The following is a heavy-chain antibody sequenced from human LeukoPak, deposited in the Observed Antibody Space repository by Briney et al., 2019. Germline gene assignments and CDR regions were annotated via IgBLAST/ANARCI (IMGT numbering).Heavy chain of an antibody. Sequence: GSLRLSCAATRFPFSSYAMSWVRQAPGKGLGWVLVIMRSGGSTYYTDSVKDRFTISRDNSKNTLCLQVNSLRAEHTAVYDCPKGGRFGDVFDIWGKETMVTVSS. J-gene: IGHJ3*02. CDR1: RFPFSSYA. CDR3: PKGGRFGDVFDI. CDR2: IMRSGGST. V-gene: IGHV3-23*01. D-gene: IGHD3-16*01.